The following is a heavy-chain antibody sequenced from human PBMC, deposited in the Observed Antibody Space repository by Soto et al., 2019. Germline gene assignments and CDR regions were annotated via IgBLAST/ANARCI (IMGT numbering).Heavy chain of an antibody. J-gene: IGHJ5*02. CDR2: IYYSGRT. CDR1: SGFISPYY. D-gene: IGHD6-6*01. V-gene: IGHV4-59*12. CDR3: ASGFIAARWFDP. Sequence: SETLSLTCTVSSGFISPYYRSWIRQPPGKGLEWIGYIYYSGRTNYNPSLRSRVTISLDTSRNQFSLKLSSVTAADTAVYYCASGFIAARWFDPWGQGTLVTVSS.